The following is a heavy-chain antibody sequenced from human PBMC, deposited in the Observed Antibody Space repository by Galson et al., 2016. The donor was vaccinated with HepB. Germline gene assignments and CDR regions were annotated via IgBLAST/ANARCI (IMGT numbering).Heavy chain of an antibody. J-gene: IGHJ4*02. CDR2: IHAGSGDT. Sequence: SVKVSCKASGYSFTTYFLHWVRQAPGQRLEWMGWIHAGSGDTKYSQKFQDRVTITSDTSARTAYMEVTSLRSEDTAVYYCARSMGELYFDYWGQGTLVTVSS. V-gene: IGHV1-3*01. CDR1: GYSFTTYF. D-gene: IGHD3-16*01. CDR3: ARSMGELYFDY.